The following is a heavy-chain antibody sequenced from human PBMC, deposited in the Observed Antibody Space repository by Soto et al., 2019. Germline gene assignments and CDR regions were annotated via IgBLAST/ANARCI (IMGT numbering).Heavy chain of an antibody. Sequence: EVQLVESGGGLVQPGGSLRLSCAASGFIFNNYAMSWVRQAPGKGLEWVSVIGGNGRDPYYADSVRGRFTISNDNSKKTLFLQMNSLRAEDTAVYYCAKHLQYDSGWPLDYWGQGALVTVSS. CDR3: AKHLQYDSGWPLDY. CDR1: GFIFNNYA. V-gene: IGHV3-23*04. J-gene: IGHJ4*02. CDR2: IGGNGRDP. D-gene: IGHD6-19*01.